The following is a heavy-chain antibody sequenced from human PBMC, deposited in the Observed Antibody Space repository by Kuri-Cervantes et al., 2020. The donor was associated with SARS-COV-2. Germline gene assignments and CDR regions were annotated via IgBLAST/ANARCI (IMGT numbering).Heavy chain of an antibody. Sequence: GGSLRLSCKGSGYSFTSYWISWVRQMPGKGLEWMGRIDPSDSYTNYSPSFQGHVTISADKSFSTAYLQWSSLKASDTAMYYCARHAYGDYSNWFDPWGQGTLVIVSS. CDR1: GYSFTSYW. CDR2: IDPSDSYT. D-gene: IGHD4-17*01. CDR3: ARHAYGDYSNWFDP. V-gene: IGHV5-10-1*01. J-gene: IGHJ5*02.